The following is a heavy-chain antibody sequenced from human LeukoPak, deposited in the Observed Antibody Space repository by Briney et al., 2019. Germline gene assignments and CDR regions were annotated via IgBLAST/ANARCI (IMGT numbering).Heavy chain of an antibody. CDR2: IIGTGGNT. CDR3: AKGIAARFPLGYGMDV. V-gene: IGHV3-23*01. D-gene: IGHD6-6*01. Sequence: GGSLRLSCAASGFTFSSYAMNGVRQAPGKCLEWVSAIIGTGGNTDYADSVKGRFTISRDNSKNTLYLQMISLRADDTAVYYCAKGIAARFPLGYGMDVWGQGTTVTVSS. J-gene: IGHJ6*02. CDR1: GFTFSSYA.